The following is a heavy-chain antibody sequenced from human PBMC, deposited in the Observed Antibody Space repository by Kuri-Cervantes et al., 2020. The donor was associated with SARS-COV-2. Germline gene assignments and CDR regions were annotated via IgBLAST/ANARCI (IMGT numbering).Heavy chain of an antibody. J-gene: IGHJ4*02. CDR3: TTELLWFGESPGFDY. Sequence: ASVKVSCKASGYTFTGYYMHWVRQAPGQGLEWMGWINPNSGGTNYAQKFQGRVTMTRDTSISTAYMELSRLRSDGTAVYYCTTELLWFGESPGFDYWGQGTLVTVSS. D-gene: IGHD3-10*01. CDR2: INPNSGGT. V-gene: IGHV1-2*02. CDR1: GYTFTGYY.